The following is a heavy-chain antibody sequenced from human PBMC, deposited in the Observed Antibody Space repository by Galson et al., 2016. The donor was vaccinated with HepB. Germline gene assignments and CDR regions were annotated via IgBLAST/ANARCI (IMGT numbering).Heavy chain of an antibody. V-gene: IGHV5-10-1*01. CDR1: GYSFTNYW. J-gene: IGHJ6*03. CDR3: ARRSGVAATNYYYYYMDV. Sequence: QSGAEVKKPGESLRISCKGSGYSFTNYWITRVRQMPGKGLERMGTIDPSDSYTHYSPSFQGHVTISADKSISTAYLQWSSLKAPDPAMYYFARRSGVAATNYYYYYMDVWGKGTTVTVSS. CDR2: IDPSDSYT. D-gene: IGHD2-15*01.